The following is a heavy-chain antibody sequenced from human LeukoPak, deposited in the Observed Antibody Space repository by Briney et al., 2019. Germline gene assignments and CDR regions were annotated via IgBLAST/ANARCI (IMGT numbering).Heavy chain of an antibody. V-gene: IGHV3-48*01. J-gene: IGHJ4*02. Sequence: GGSLRLSCVTSGFTFSDYGMNWVRQAPGKGLEWISHISSGSRDRYYADSVKDRFSISRDNAKDSLYLEMNSLTAEDTAVYYCVRRFREGDCNGSKCYSFAYWGRGTLVTVSS. CDR3: VRRFREGDCNGSKCYSFAY. D-gene: IGHD2-15*01. CDR1: GFTFSDYG. CDR2: ISSGSRDR.